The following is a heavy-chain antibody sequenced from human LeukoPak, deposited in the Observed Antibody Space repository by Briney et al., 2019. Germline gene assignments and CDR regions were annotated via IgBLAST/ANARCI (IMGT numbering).Heavy chain of an antibody. CDR1: GGTFSSYA. D-gene: IGHD3-22*01. J-gene: IGHJ3*02. Sequence: SVKVSCKASGGTFSSYAISWVRQAPGQGLEWMGGIIPIFGTANYAQKFQGRVTITADESTSTAYMELSSLRSEDTAVYYCAREWRGTDNSSGYLDAFGIWGQGTMVTVSS. V-gene: IGHV1-69*13. CDR3: AREWRGTDNSSGYLDAFGI. CDR2: IIPIFGTA.